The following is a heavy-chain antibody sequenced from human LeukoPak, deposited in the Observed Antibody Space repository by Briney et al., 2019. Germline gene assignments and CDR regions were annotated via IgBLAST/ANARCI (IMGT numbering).Heavy chain of an antibody. J-gene: IGHJ4*02. CDR1: GLTFSTYA. D-gene: IGHD3-3*01. CDR2: ISYDGSNK. V-gene: IGHV3-30-3*01. CDR3: ARDQYYAFDY. Sequence: PGRSLRLSCAASGLTFSTYAMHWVRQAPHKGLEWVAVISYDGSNKYYADSVKGRFTISRDNAKNSLFLQMNSLRDEDTAVYYCARDQYYAFDYWGQGTLVTVSS.